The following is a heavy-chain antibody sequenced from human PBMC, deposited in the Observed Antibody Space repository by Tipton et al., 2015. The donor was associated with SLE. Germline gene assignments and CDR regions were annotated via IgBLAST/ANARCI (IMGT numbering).Heavy chain of an antibody. V-gene: IGHV4-39*07. Sequence: TLSLTCTVSGDSISSGGYYWGWIRQPPGKGLEWIGSIYYSGSTYYNPSLKSRVTISVDTSKNQFSLKLSSVTAADTAVYYCARLVSWPYYFDYWGQGTLVTVSS. CDR3: ARLVSWPYYFDY. CDR1: GDSISSGGYY. CDR2: IYYSGST. D-gene: IGHD6-13*01. J-gene: IGHJ4*02.